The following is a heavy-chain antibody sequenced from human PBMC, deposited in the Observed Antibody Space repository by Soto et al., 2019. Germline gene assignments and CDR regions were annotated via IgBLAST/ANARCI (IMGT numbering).Heavy chain of an antibody. CDR1: GGSISSYY. CDR2: IYYSGST. CDR3: ARARDGYNPIIDY. D-gene: IGHD5-12*01. Sequence: SQTLSLPCTVSGGSISSYYWSWIRQPPGKGLEWIGYIYYSGSTNYNPSLKSRVTISVDTSKNQFSLKLSSVTAADTAVYYCARARDGYNPIIDYWGQGTLVTVSS. J-gene: IGHJ4*02. V-gene: IGHV4-59*01.